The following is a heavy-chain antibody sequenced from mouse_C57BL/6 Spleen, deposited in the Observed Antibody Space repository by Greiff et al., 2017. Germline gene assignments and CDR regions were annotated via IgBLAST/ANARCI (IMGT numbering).Heavy chain of an antibody. D-gene: IGHD4-1*01. V-gene: IGHV5-16*01. CDR3: ARVTGTWRFAY. J-gene: IGHJ3*01. Sequence: EVQLQESEGGLVQPGSSMKLSCTASGFTFSDYYMAWVRQVPEKGLEWVANINYDGSSTYYLDSLKSRFIISRDNAKNILYLQMSSLKSEDTATYYCARVTGTWRFAYWGQGTLVTVSA. CDR2: INYDGSST. CDR1: GFTFSDYY.